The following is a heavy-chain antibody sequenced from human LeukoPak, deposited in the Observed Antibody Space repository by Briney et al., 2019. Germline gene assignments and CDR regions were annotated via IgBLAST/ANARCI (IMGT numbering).Heavy chain of an antibody. J-gene: IGHJ5*02. D-gene: IGHD3-3*01. CDR2: IYTSGST. CDR1: GGSISSYY. CDR3: ARTLTIFGTTAWFDP. V-gene: IGHV4-4*07. Sequence: PSETLSLTCTVSGGSISSYYWSWIRQPAGKGLEWIRRIYTSGSTNYNPSLKSRVTMSVDTSKNQFSLKLSSVTAADTAVYYCARTLTIFGTTAWFDPWGQGTLVTVSS.